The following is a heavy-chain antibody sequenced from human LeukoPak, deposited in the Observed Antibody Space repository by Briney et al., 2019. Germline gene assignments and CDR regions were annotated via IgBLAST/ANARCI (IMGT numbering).Heavy chain of an antibody. CDR2: IIPIFGTA. CDR1: GGTFSSYA. J-gene: IGHJ3*02. D-gene: IGHD5-24*01. V-gene: IGHV1-69*05. CDR3: ARDAGWLQNDAFDI. Sequence: SVKVSCKASGGTFSSYAISWVRQAPGQGLEWMGGIIPIFGTANYAQKFQGRVTITTDESTSIAYMELSSLRSEDTAVYYCARDAGWLQNDAFDIWGQGTMVTVSS.